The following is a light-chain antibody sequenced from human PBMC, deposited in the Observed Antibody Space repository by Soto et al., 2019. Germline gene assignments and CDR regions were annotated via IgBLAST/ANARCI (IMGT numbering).Light chain of an antibody. CDR1: QSISSS. J-gene: IGKJ4*01. V-gene: IGKV1-5*01. Sequence: DIQMTQSPSTLSASVGDRVTITCRASQSISSSLAWYQQKPGKAPKLLIYDASNLETGGPSRFSGGGSGTDFTLTISSLQPEDIATYYCQQYDSFPLSFGGGTKVDIK. CDR3: QQYDSFPLS. CDR2: DAS.